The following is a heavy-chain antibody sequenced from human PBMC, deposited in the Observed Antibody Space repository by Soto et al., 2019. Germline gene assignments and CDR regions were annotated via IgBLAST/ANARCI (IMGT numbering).Heavy chain of an antibody. J-gene: IGHJ3*02. D-gene: IGHD3-3*01. CDR3: AKVVNYDFWSGPGSGAFDI. V-gene: IGHV3-30*18. CDR2: ISYDGSNK. CDR1: GFTFSSYG. Sequence: QVQLVESGGGVVQPGRSLRLSCAASGFTFSSYGMHWVRQAPGKGLEWVAVISYDGSNKYYADSVKGRFTISRDNSKNTLYVQMNSLRAEDTAVYYCAKVVNYDFWSGPGSGAFDIWGQGTMVTVSS.